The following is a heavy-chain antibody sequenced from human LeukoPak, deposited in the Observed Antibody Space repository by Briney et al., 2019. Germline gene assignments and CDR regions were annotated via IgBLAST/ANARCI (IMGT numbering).Heavy chain of an antibody. D-gene: IGHD3-10*01. CDR2: IYTSGST. Sequence: SQTLSLTCTVSGGSISSGSYYWSWIRQPAGKGLEWIGRIYTSGSTNYNPSLKSRVTISVDTSKNQFSLKLSSVTAADTAVYYCARDRAWYYGSYAFDPWGQGTLVTVSS. CDR1: GGSISSGSYY. J-gene: IGHJ5*02. CDR3: ARDRAWYYGSYAFDP. V-gene: IGHV4-61*02.